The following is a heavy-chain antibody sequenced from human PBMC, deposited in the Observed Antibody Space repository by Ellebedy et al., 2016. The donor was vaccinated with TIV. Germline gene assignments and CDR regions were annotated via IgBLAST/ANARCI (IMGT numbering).Heavy chain of an antibody. CDR3: ARRSDTAMVGGNWFDP. D-gene: IGHD5-18*01. V-gene: IGHV1-2*02. CDR2: INPNSGGT. Sequence: AASVKVSCKASGYTFTAHYIHWVRQAPGQGLEWMGWINPNSGGTNYAQKFQGRVTMTRDTSISTACMELSRLRSDDTAVYYCARRSDTAMVGGNWFDPWGQGTLVTVSS. J-gene: IGHJ5*02. CDR1: GYTFTAHY.